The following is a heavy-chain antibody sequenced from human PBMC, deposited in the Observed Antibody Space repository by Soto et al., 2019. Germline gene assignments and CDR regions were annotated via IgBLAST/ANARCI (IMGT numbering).Heavy chain of an antibody. CDR3: ATGTITYYYYGMDV. D-gene: IGHD5-12*01. J-gene: IGHJ6*02. CDR2: FDPEDGET. Sequence: ASVKVSGKVSGYTLTELSMHWVRQAPGKGLEWMGGFDPEDGETIYAQKFQGRVTMTEDTSTDTAYMELSSLRSEDTAVYYCATGTITYYYYGMDVWGQGTRSPSP. CDR1: GYTLTELS. V-gene: IGHV1-24*01.